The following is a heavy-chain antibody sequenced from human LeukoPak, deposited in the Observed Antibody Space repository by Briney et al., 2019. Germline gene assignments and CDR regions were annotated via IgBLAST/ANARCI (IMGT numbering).Heavy chain of an antibody. CDR1: GFTVSDNH. Sequence: GGSLRLSCAASGFTVSDNHMTWVRQAPGKGLEWVANIKQDGSEKYYVDSVKGRFTISRDNAKNSLFLQMNSLRAEDTAVYYCARGEYYYDGGYWGQGTLVTVSS. D-gene: IGHD3-22*01. CDR2: IKQDGSEK. V-gene: IGHV3-7*04. CDR3: ARGEYYYDGGY. J-gene: IGHJ4*02.